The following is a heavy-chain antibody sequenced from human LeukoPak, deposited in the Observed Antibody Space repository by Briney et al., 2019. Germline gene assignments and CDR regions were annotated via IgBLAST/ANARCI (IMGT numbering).Heavy chain of an antibody. CDR1: GFTVSTNY. CDR2: IYSGGST. V-gene: IGHV3-66*01. Sequence: GGSLRLSCAASGFTVSTNYMSCVRQAPGKGLEWVSVIYSGGSTYYADSVKGRFTISRDNSKNTLYLQMNSLRAEDTAVYYCASTFYGDSPPYWGQRTLVTVSS. D-gene: IGHD4-17*01. CDR3: ASTFYGDSPPY. J-gene: IGHJ4*02.